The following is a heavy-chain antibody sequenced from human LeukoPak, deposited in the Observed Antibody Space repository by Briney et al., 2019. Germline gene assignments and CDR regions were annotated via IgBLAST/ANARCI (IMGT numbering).Heavy chain of an antibody. D-gene: IGHD3-10*01. Sequence: SETLSLTCAVYGGSFSGYYWSWIRQPPGKGLEWIGEINHSGSTNYNPSLKSRVTISVDTSKNQFSLKLSSVTAADTAVYYCARELMVRGVKSAVWGQGTLVTVSS. CDR2: INHSGST. V-gene: IGHV4-34*01. J-gene: IGHJ4*02. CDR3: ARELMVRGVKSAV. CDR1: GGSFSGYY.